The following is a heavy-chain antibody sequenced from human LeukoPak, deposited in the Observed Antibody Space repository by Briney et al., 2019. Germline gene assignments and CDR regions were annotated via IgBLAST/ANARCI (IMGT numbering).Heavy chain of an antibody. V-gene: IGHV1-69*06. D-gene: IGHD2-21*01. J-gene: IGHJ5*02. CDR3: AKTPEEYCGDENLLVCGYNCFAP. Sequence: SVKVSCKASGYTFTGYYMHWVRQAPGQGLEWMGGIIPIFGTANYAQKFQGRVTITADKSTSTAYMELSSLRSEDTAVYYCAKTPEEYCGDENLLVCGYNCFAPGGREPLVTVSS. CDR2: IIPIFGTA. CDR1: GYTFTGYY.